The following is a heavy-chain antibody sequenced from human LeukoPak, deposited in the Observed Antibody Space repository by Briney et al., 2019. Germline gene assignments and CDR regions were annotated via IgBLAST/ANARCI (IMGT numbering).Heavy chain of an antibody. V-gene: IGHV3-30*02. J-gene: IGHJ4*02. CDR1: GFTFSSYG. Sequence: PGGSLRLSCAASGFTFSSYGMHWVRQVPGKGLEWVAFIRYDGSNKYYADSVKGRFTISRDNSKNTLYLQMNSLRAEDTAVYYCATFGRYSSSWLEDYWGQGTLVTVSS. CDR3: ATFGRYSSSWLEDY. D-gene: IGHD6-13*01. CDR2: IRYDGSNK.